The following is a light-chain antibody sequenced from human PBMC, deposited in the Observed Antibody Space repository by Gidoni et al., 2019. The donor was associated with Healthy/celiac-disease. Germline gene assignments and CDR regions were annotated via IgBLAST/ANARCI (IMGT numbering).Light chain of an antibody. Sequence: DIVMTQSPDSLAVSLGEWATINCKSSQSVLYSSNNKNYLAWYQQKPGQPPKLLIYWASTRESGVPDRFSGSGSGTDFTLTISSLQAEDVAVYYCQQYYSTPFYTFGQGTKLEIK. J-gene: IGKJ2*01. CDR3: QQYYSTPFYT. CDR1: QSVLYSSNNKNY. V-gene: IGKV4-1*01. CDR2: WAS.